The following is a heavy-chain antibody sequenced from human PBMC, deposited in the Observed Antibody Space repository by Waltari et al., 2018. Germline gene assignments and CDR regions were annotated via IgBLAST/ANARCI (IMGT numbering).Heavy chain of an antibody. D-gene: IGHD2-2*01. CDR2: IYTSGST. CDR1: GGSISSYY. CDR3: ARDPGYCSSTSCPYPEWYFDL. J-gene: IGHJ2*01. V-gene: IGHV4-4*07. Sequence: QVQLQESGPGLVKPSETLSLTCTVSGGSISSYYWSWIRQPAGKGLEWIGRIYTSGSTNYNPSLKSRVTMSVDTSKNQFSLKLSSVTAADTAVYYCARDPGYCSSTSCPYPEWYFDLWGRGTLVTVSS.